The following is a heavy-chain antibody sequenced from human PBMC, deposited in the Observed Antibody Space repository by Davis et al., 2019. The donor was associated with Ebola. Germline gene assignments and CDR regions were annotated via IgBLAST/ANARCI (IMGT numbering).Heavy chain of an antibody. CDR2: ISWNSGSI. Sequence: PGGSLRLSCAASGFTFDDYAMHWVRQAPGKGLEWVSGISWNSGSIGYADSVKGRFTISRDNAKNSLYLQMNSLRAEDTALYYCAKDIRDVYGSSSYYYYGMDVWGQGTTVTVSS. J-gene: IGHJ6*02. CDR3: AKDIRDVYGSSSYYYYGMDV. D-gene: IGHD6-6*01. CDR1: GFTFDDYA. V-gene: IGHV3-9*01.